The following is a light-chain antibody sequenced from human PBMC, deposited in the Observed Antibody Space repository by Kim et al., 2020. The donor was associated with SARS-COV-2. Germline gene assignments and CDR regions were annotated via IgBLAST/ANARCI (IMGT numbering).Light chain of an antibody. Sequence: DIQMTQSPSSLSASVGDRVTITCRASQTISISLNWYQQKPGKAPKVLIHSASTLQSGVPSRFSGSGSGTDFTLTIASLQPEDFATYYCQQYYLVPDTFGQGTKMDIK. V-gene: IGKV1-39*01. J-gene: IGKJ2*01. CDR1: QTISIS. CDR3: QQYYLVPDT. CDR2: SAS.